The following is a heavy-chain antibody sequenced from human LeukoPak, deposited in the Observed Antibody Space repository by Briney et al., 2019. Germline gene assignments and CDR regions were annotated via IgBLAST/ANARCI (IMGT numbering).Heavy chain of an antibody. D-gene: IGHD6-19*01. Sequence: GESLRLSCTTSGFIFSNYGFHWVRQAPGKGLEWVALIRNDIPKDGINKYYADSVRGRFTISRDNSKNTVYLQMNSLRAEDTAVYYCANGIGSGWACFDYWGQGTLVTVSS. CDR2: IPKDGINK. CDR1: GFIFSNYG. CDR3: ANGIGSGWACFDY. J-gene: IGHJ4*02. V-gene: IGHV3-30*02.